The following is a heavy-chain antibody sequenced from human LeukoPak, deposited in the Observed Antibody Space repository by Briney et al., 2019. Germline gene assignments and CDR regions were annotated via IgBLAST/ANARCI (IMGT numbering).Heavy chain of an antibody. V-gene: IGHV3-73*01. J-gene: IGHJ6*02. Sequence: GGSLRLSCAASGFTFSGSAMHLVRQASGKGLEWVGRIRSRANSYVTAYAAAVTGRFIISRDDSSNTAYLQMNSLTTEDTAVYYCTRHSDTYCSRANCYVDNFYGLDVWGQGTRVTVSS. CDR1: GFTFSGSA. CDR3: TRHSDTYCSRANCYVDNFYGLDV. D-gene: IGHD2-2*01. CDR2: IRSRANSYVT.